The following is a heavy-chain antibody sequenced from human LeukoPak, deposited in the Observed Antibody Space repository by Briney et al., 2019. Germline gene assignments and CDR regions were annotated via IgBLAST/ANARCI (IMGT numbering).Heavy chain of an antibody. CDR3: ARVSPLKYCTNGVCNFDY. D-gene: IGHD2-8*01. J-gene: IGHJ4*02. CDR2: INLNSGGT. Sequence: GASVKVSCKASGSTFTGYYMHWVRQAPGQGLEWMGWINLNSGGTNYAQKFQGRVTMTRDTSISTAYMELSRLRSDDTAVYYCARVSPLKYCTNGVCNFDYWGQGTLVTVSS. CDR1: GSTFTGYY. V-gene: IGHV1-2*02.